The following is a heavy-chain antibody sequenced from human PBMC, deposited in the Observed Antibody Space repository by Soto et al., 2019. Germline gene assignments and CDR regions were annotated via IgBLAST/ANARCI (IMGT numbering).Heavy chain of an antibody. CDR1: GFTFSYYW. Sequence: EVQLVESGGGLVKPGESLRLSCAASGFTFSYYWMHWVRQAPGKGLVWVSRIHSDGSSTTYADSVKGRFTISRDNGRNTVYLQMNSLRVEDTAVYYCARGDRGAFDIWGQGTVVTVSS. CDR3: ARGDRGAFDI. D-gene: IGHD1-26*01. J-gene: IGHJ3*02. CDR2: IHSDGSST. V-gene: IGHV3-74*01.